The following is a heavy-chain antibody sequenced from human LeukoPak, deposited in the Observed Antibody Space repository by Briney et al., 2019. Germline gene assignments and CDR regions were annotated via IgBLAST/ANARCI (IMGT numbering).Heavy chain of an antibody. CDR1: GYTFTGYY. D-gene: IGHD2-15*01. CDR3: ARALYCSGGSCYSTAGNWFDP. CDR2: INPNSGGT. V-gene: IGHV1-2*02. J-gene: IGHJ5*02. Sequence: ASVKVSCKASGYTFTGYYMHWVRQATGQGLEWMGWINPNSGGTNYAQKFQGRVTMTRDTSISTAYMELSRLRSDDTAVYYCARALYCSGGSCYSTAGNWFDPWGQGTLVTVSS.